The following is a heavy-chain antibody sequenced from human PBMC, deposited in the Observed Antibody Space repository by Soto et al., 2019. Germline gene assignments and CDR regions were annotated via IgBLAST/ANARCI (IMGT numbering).Heavy chain of an antibody. D-gene: IGHD3-22*01. CDR3: ARTGPYYNDTTGYYPFIFDY. V-gene: IGHV1-18*04. J-gene: IGHJ4*02. CDR2: ISVYHGNT. Sequence: ASVKVSCTTSGYNFLNYGMSWVRQAPGQGPEWMGWISVYHGNTIYAQNFQGRVTMTTDTSTSTAYMELTSLRSDDTGVYYCARTGPYYNDTTGYYPFIFDYWRQGTLVTVSS. CDR1: GYNFLNYG.